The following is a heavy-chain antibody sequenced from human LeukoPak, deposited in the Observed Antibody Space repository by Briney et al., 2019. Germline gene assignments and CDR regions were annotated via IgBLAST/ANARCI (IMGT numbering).Heavy chain of an antibody. CDR1: GFTFRSYE. CDR2: INSDGRST. J-gene: IGHJ6*02. D-gene: IGHD5-18*01. V-gene: IGHV3-74*01. Sequence: QPGGSLRLFCAASGFTFRSYEMHWVRQAPGKGLVWVSRINSDGRSTDYADFVKGRFTISRDNAKNTLYLQMNSLRAEDTAVYYCVKGRAVGYSHGYGLDVWGQGTTVTVSS. CDR3: VKGRAVGYSHGYGLDV.